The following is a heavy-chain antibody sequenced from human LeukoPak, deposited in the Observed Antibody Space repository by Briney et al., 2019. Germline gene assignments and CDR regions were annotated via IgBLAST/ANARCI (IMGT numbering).Heavy chain of an antibody. CDR3: ARVYSSSSGKNVFDI. Sequence: NPGGSPRLSCAASGFTFSSYSMNWVRQAPGKGLEWVSGISGSSSDIYDAELAKGRFTISRDNAKNSLCLQVNSPRAEDTAVYYCARVYSSSSGKNVFDIWGQGTMVIVSS. CDR1: GFTFSSYS. V-gene: IGHV3-21*04. CDR2: ISGSSSDI. J-gene: IGHJ3*02. D-gene: IGHD6-6*01.